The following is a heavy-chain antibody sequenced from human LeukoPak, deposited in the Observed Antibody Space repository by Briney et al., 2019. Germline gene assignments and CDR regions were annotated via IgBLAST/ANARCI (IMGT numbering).Heavy chain of an antibody. CDR2: INQDGSEK. D-gene: IGHD3-16*01. V-gene: IGHV3-7*01. CDR3: AGDGGPFDS. Sequence: GGSLRLFCAASGFTFRSYWMSWVRQAPGKGLEWVANINQDGSEKYYVDSVKGRFTISRDNAKKSLYLQMNSLRADDTAVYYCAGDGGPFDSWGQGTLVTVSS. J-gene: IGHJ4*02. CDR1: GFTFRSYW.